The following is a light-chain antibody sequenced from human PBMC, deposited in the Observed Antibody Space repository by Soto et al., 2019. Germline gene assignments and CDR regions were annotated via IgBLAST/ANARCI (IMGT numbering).Light chain of an antibody. Sequence: QSVLTQPASVSGSPGQSITISCTGTSHDVGGYDYVSWFQQHPVKAPKLLIYEVTNRPSGVSDRFSGSKSGNTASLTISALQAEDEADYYCSSYTSRSTLVFGGGTKLTVL. CDR1: SHDVGGYDY. J-gene: IGLJ3*02. V-gene: IGLV2-14*01. CDR2: EVT. CDR3: SSYTSRSTLV.